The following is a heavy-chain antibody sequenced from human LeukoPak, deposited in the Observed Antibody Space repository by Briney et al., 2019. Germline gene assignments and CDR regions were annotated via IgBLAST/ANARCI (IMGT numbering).Heavy chain of an antibody. V-gene: IGHV4-4*02. CDR2: IYHSGST. Sequence: PSETLSLTCAVSGGSISSSNWWSWVRQPPGKGLEWIGEIYHSGSTNYNPSLKSRVTISVDKSKNQFSLKLSSVTAADTAVYYCARGGYSYPYYFDYWGQGTLVTVSS. CDR1: GGSISSSNW. D-gene: IGHD5-18*01. CDR3: ARGGYSYPYYFDY. J-gene: IGHJ4*02.